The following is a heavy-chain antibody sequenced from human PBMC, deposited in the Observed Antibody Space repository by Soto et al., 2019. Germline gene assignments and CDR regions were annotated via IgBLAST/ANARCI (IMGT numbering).Heavy chain of an antibody. CDR3: ASVDGLNWFDP. J-gene: IGHJ5*02. CDR2: IYSSGST. D-gene: IGHD2-8*01. Sequence: QVQLQESGPGLVKPSQTLSLTCTVSGGSISSGDYYWSWIRQPPGKGLEWIGYIYSSGSTYYNPSLKSRVTISVAPSKNQCSLKLSSVTAADTAVYYCASVDGLNWFDPWGQGTLVTVSS. CDR1: GGSISSGDYY. V-gene: IGHV4-30-4*01.